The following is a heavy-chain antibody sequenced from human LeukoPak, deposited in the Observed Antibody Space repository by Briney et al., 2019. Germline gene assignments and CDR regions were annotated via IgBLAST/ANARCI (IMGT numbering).Heavy chain of an antibody. Sequence: GGSLRLSCAASGFTVDSNYMSWVRQAPGKGLEWVSPIYTGGSTYYADSVRGRFTISRDHSKNTLYLQMNSLRPEDTAVYYCARGFGKAAANVFGGYTMDVWGQGTTVTVSS. CDR2: IYTGGST. J-gene: IGHJ6*02. CDR3: ARGFGKAAANVFGGYTMDV. V-gene: IGHV3-66*02. D-gene: IGHD6-13*01. CDR1: GFTVDSNY.